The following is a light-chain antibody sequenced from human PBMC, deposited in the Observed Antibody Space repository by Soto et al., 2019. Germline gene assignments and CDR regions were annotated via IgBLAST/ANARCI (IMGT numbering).Light chain of an antibody. J-gene: IGKJ1*01. Sequence: DVQMTQSPSTLSASVGDRLTITCRASQNIDRWFAWYQQKPGKAPKILIYDASSLESGVPSRFSGSGSGTEFTLSISSLQPDDFATYYCQQYKSYWTFGQGTKVEIK. CDR3: QQYKSYWT. V-gene: IGKV1-5*01. CDR2: DAS. CDR1: QNIDRW.